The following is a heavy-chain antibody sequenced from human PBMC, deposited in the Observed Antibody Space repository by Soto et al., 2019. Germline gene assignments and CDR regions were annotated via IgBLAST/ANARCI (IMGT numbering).Heavy chain of an antibody. J-gene: IGHJ3*02. CDR1: GGTFSSYA. CDR3: ASTFGGYDFDGAFEN. D-gene: IGHD5-12*01. Sequence: GASVKVSCKASGGTFSSYAISWVRQAPGQGLEWMGVLIPIFGTANYAQKFQGRVTITADESTSTAYMELSSLRSEDTAVYYCASTFGGYDFDGAFENWGQGTMVSVTS. CDR2: LIPIFGTA. V-gene: IGHV1-69*13.